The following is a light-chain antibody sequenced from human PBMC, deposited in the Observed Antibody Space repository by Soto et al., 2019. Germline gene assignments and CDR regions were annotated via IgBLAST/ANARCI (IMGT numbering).Light chain of an antibody. CDR2: EVS. J-gene: IGLJ7*01. CDR3: SSCAGSNNPYV. V-gene: IGLV2-8*01. Sequence: QSALTQPPSATGSPGQSVTISCTGTSSNVGGCKFVSWYQQYPGKAPKLIIYEVSKRTSGVPDRFSGFKSGNTASLTVSGLQAEDAADYYCSSCAGSNNPYVFGTGTQLTVL. CDR1: SSNVGGCKF.